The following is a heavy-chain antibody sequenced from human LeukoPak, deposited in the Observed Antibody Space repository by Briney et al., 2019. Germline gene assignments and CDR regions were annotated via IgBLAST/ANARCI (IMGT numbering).Heavy chain of an antibody. CDR1: GFTFSSYA. D-gene: IGHD5-12*01. J-gene: IGHJ6*02. CDR2: ISGSGGST. V-gene: IGHV3-23*01. Sequence: PGGSLRLSCAASGFTFSSYAMSWVRQAPGKGLEWVSAISGSGGSTYYADSVKGRFTISRDNSKNTLYLQMNSLRAEDTAVYYCAKDRPEVAPYYYYYYGMDVWGQGTTVTVSS. CDR3: AKDRPEVAPYYYYYYGMDV.